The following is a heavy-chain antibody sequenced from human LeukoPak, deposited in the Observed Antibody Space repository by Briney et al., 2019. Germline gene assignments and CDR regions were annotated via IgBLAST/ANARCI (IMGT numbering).Heavy chain of an antibody. V-gene: IGHV5-51*01. Sequence: GESLKISCKGSGYSFTDYWIAWVRQMPGKGLEWVGIIYAGDSQTRYSPSFQGQVTISADKSINTAYLQWSSLKASDTAMYYCARLVGATRDYWGQGTRVTVSA. CDR1: GYSFTDYW. J-gene: IGHJ4*02. CDR3: ARLVGATRDY. D-gene: IGHD1-26*01. CDR2: IYAGDSQT.